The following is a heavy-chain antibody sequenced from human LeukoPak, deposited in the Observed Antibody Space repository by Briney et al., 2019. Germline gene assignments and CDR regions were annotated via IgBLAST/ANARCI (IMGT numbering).Heavy chain of an antibody. CDR3: ARYRTAGTIGWFDP. J-gene: IGHJ5*02. CDR2: IIPIFGTA. V-gene: IGHV1-69*05. Sequence: ASVKVSCKASGGTFSSYAISWVRQAPGQGLEWMGGIIPIFGTANYAQKFQGRVTITTDESTSTAYMELRSLRSDDTAVYYCARYRTAGTIGWFDPWGQGTLVTVSS. CDR1: GGTFSSYA. D-gene: IGHD6-13*01.